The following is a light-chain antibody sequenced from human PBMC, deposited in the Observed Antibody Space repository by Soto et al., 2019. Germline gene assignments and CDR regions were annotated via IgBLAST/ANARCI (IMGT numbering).Light chain of an antibody. CDR3: SSYAGSDNAVV. V-gene: IGLV2-14*01. CDR2: EVS. Sequence: QSALTQPASVSGSPGQSITISCTGTSSDVGGYNYVSWYQHHPGKAPKLMIYEVSNRPSGVSNRFSGSKSGNTASLTISGLQAEDEADYYCSSYAGSDNAVVFGGGTKLTVL. CDR1: SSDVGGYNY. J-gene: IGLJ2*01.